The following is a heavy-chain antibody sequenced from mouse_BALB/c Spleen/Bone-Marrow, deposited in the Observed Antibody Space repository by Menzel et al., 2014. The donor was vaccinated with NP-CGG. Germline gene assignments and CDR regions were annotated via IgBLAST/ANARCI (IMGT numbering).Heavy chain of an antibody. CDR3: ARDYDYWYFDV. D-gene: IGHD2-4*01. V-gene: IGHV1S81*02. CDR2: INPSNGRT. CDR1: GYTFTSYW. Sequence: QVQLKHSGAELVKPGASVKLSCKASGYTFTSYWMHWVKQRPGQGLEWIGEINPSNGRTNYNEKFKGKATLTVDKSSSTAYMQLSSLTSEDSAVYYCARDYDYWYFDVWAQGPWSPSPQ. J-gene: IGHJ1*01.